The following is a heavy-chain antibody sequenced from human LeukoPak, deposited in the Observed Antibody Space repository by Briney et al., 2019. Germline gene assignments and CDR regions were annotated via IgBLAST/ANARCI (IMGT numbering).Heavy chain of an antibody. Sequence: PSETLSLTCTVSGGSISSYYWSWIRQPPGKGLEWIGYIYYSGSTNYNPSLKSRVTISVDTSKNQFSLKLSSVTAADTAVYYCARDLPYGDYKRWENWFDPWGQGTLVTVSS. CDR1: GGSISSYY. CDR3: ARDLPYGDYKRWENWFDP. V-gene: IGHV4-59*01. D-gene: IGHD4-17*01. CDR2: IYYSGST. J-gene: IGHJ5*02.